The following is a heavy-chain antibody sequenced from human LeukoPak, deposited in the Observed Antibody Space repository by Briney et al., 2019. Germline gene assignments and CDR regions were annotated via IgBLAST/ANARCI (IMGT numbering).Heavy chain of an antibody. D-gene: IGHD1-26*01. CDR1: GGSISSYY. CDR2: IYYSGST. V-gene: IGHV4-59*01. J-gene: IGHJ3*02. Sequence: SETLSLTCTVSGGSISSYYWSWIRQPPGKGLEWIGYIYYSGSTSYNPSLKSRVTISVDTSKKQFSLKLSSVTAADTAFYYGAGYIVSYPHDAFDIWGQGTMVTVSS. CDR3: AGYIVSYPHDAFDI.